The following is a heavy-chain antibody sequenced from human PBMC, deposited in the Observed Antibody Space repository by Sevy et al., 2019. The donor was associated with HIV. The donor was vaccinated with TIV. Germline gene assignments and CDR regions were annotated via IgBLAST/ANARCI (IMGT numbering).Heavy chain of an antibody. D-gene: IGHD3-10*01. CDR3: ARISTVRGKFNWFDP. CDR2: IGAYNGNR. J-gene: IGHJ5*02. V-gene: IGHV1-18*01. Sequence: ASVKVSCKASGYTFSSYGISWVRQAPGQGLEWMGWIGAYNGNRKYAQNLQDRVTMTTDTSTNTAYMELRSLRSDDTAVYVCARISTVRGKFNWFDPWGQGTLVTVSS. CDR1: GYTFSSYG.